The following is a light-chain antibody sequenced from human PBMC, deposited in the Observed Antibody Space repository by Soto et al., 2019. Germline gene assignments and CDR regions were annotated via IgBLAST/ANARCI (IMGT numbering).Light chain of an antibody. CDR2: RNN. J-gene: IGLJ3*02. CDR1: RSNVGSNF. CDR3: AAWDGSSWV. V-gene: IGLV1-47*01. Sequence: QSVLTQPPSASGTPGQRVIISCSGSRSNVGSNFVYWFQQFPGTAPKLLISRNNERPSGVPDRFSGSKSGTSASLAISGPRSEDEADYYCAAWDGSSWVFGGGTQLTVL.